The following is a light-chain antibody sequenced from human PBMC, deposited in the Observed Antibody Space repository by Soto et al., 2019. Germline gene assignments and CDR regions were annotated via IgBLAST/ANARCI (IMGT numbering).Light chain of an antibody. CDR1: PSISSY. CDR2: AAS. V-gene: IGKV1-39*01. Sequence: DIQMTQSPSSLSASVGDRVTITCRASPSISSYLNWYQQKPGKAPKILIYAASSLQSGVPSRFSGSGSGTDFTLTISSLQTEDFATYYCQQSYSTTRTFGQGTKVEIK. CDR3: QQSYSTTRT. J-gene: IGKJ1*01.